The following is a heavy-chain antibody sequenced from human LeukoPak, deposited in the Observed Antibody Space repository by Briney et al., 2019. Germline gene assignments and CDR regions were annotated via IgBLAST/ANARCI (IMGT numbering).Heavy chain of an antibody. D-gene: IGHD3-10*01. CDR3: ARVVRGSSGSAYYFDY. J-gene: IGHJ4*02. V-gene: IGHV4-59*01. Sequence: SETLSLTCTVSGGSISSYYWSWIRQPPGKGLEWIGYIYYSGSTNYNPSLKSRVTISVDTSKNQFSLKLSSVTAADTAVYYCARVVRGSSGSAYYFDYWGQGTLVTVSS. CDR1: GGSISSYY. CDR2: IYYSGST.